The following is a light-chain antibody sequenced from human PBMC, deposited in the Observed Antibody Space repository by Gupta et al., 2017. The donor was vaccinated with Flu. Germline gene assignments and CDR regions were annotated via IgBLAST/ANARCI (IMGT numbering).Light chain of an antibody. V-gene: IGKV4-1*01. CDR1: QSGLYSSNNKDY. CDR2: WVS. Sequence: DIVMTQSPDSLAVSLGERATINCTSSQSGLYSSNNKDYLAWYQQKPGQPPKVLIYWVSTRESGVPDRFSGRGSGTDFTLSISRLQAEDVALYYCQQDSNPPNIFGQGTKLEIK. CDR3: QQDSNPPNI. J-gene: IGKJ2*01.